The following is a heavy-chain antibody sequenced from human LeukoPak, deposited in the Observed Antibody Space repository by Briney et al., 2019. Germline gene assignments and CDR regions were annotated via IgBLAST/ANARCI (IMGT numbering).Heavy chain of an antibody. CDR1: GFTFSSYW. D-gene: IGHD3-16*01. V-gene: IGHV3-7*01. Sequence: PGGSLRLSCAASGFTFSSYWMSWVRQAPGKGLEWVANIKQDGSEKYYVDSVKGRFTISRDNAKNSLYLQMNSLRAEDTAVYYCARSSGDYVWGSYTGFDYWGQGTLVTVSS. CDR2: IKQDGSEK. J-gene: IGHJ4*02. CDR3: ARSSGDYVWGSYTGFDY.